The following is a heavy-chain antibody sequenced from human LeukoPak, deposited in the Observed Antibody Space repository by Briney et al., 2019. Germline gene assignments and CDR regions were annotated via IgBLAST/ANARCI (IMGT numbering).Heavy chain of an antibody. CDR1: GGTFSSYA. CDR3: AAGGYCSGGSCYPFDP. CDR2: IIPIFGTA. J-gene: IGHJ5*02. Sequence: SVKVSCKASGGTFSSYAISWVRQAPGQGLEWMGRIIPIFGTANYAQKFQGRVTITTDESASTAYMELSSLRSEDTAVYYCAAGGYCSGGSCYPFDPWGQGTLVTVSS. V-gene: IGHV1-69*05. D-gene: IGHD2-15*01.